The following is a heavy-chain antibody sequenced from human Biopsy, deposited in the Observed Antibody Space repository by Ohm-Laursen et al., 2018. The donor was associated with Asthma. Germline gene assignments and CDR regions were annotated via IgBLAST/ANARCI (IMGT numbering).Heavy chain of an antibody. J-gene: IGHJ4*02. V-gene: IGHV3-53*01. D-gene: IGHD3-22*01. Sequence: LSLTCAASGFTVSRDPMFWVRQAPGKGLEWVSVIYSGGTSHTADSVRGRFTISRDYSKNTLYLQMHSLRAEDTAVYYCARGDSSNWSHYYFDYWGPGTLVTVSS. CDR2: IYSGGTS. CDR1: GFTVSRDP. CDR3: ARGDSSNWSHYYFDY.